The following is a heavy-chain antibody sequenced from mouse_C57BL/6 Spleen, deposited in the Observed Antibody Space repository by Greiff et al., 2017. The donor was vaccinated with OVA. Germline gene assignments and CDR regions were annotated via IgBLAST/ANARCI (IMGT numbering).Heavy chain of an antibody. Sequence: VHLVESGAELVRPGASVTLSCKASGYTFTDYEMHWVKQTPVHGLEWIGAIDPETGGTAYNQKFKGKAILTADKSSSTAYMELRSLTSEDSAVYYCTRRGSKGVWGQGTSVTVSS. CDR2: IDPETGGT. D-gene: IGHD1-3*01. CDR3: TRRGSKGV. V-gene: IGHV1-15*01. J-gene: IGHJ4*01. CDR1: GYTFTDYE.